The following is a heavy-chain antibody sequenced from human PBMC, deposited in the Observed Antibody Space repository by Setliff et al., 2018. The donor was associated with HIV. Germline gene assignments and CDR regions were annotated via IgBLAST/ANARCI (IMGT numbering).Heavy chain of an antibody. V-gene: IGHV3-33*01. D-gene: IGHD2-21*01. CDR1: GFTFSVYG. CDR3: ARGQFRLRPDSLDL. J-gene: IGHJ3*01. Sequence: LSLSCEASGFTFSVYGMHWVRQAPGKGLEWVAVLWYDGGKKYYADSVKGRFTISRDDSKNTLYLQMNSLRAEDTAVYYCARGQFRLRPDSLDLWGQGTLVTV. CDR2: LWYDGGKK.